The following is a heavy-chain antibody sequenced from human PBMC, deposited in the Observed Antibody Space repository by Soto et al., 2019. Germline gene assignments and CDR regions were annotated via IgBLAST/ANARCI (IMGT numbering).Heavy chain of an antibody. J-gene: IGHJ4*02. V-gene: IGHV1-46*01. CDR2: INPSGAVT. Sequence: ASVKVSCKASGYTFTSYCVHWVRQAPGQGLEWMGVINPSGAVTRYSQKFQDRVTMTRDTSTSTVYMELSSLRSEDAAVYYCARSLPNYAYYFDLWGQGTLVTVSS. CDR3: ARSLPNYAYYFDL. D-gene: IGHD3-16*01. CDR1: GYTFTSYC.